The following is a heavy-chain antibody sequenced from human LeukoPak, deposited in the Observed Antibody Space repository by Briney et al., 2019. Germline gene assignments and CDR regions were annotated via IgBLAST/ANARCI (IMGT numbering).Heavy chain of an antibody. D-gene: IGHD3-10*01. CDR1: GFTFSSYG. J-gene: IGHJ5*02. CDR3: ARDGDLWFGEPHWFDP. CDR2: IWYDGSNK. Sequence: PGRPLRLSCAASGFTFSSYGMHWVRQAPGKGLEWVAVIWYDGSNKYYADSVKGRFTISRDNSKNTLYLQMNSLRAEDTAVYYCARDGDLWFGEPHWFDPWGQGTLVTVSS. V-gene: IGHV3-33*01.